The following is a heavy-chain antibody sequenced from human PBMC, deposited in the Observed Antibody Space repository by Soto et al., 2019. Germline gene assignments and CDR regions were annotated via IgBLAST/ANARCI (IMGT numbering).Heavy chain of an antibody. CDR3: TRDASRDSSARAWFDP. CDR2: ISSNSAYI. CDR1: GFTFRSFT. V-gene: IGHV3-21*01. J-gene: IGHJ5*02. D-gene: IGHD6-13*01. Sequence: GGSLRLSCAASGFTFRSFTMNWVRQAPGKGLEWVSTISSNSAYIYYTDALRGRFTISRDNAKNSLHLQMNSLGAEDTAVYYCTRDASRDSSARAWFDPWGPGTLVTVSS.